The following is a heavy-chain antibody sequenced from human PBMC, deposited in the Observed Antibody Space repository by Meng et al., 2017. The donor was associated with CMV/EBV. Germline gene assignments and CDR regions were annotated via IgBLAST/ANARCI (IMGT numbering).Heavy chain of an antibody. CDR2: INWNGGST. Sequence: GESLKISCAASGFTFDDYGMSWVRPAPGKGLEWVSGINWNGGSTGYADSVKGRFTISRDNAKNSLYLQMNSLRAEDTALYYCARVRGGNSGWFDPWGQGTLVTVSS. CDR1: GFTFDDYG. CDR3: ARVRGGNSGWFDP. V-gene: IGHV3-20*04. J-gene: IGHJ5*02. D-gene: IGHD4-23*01.